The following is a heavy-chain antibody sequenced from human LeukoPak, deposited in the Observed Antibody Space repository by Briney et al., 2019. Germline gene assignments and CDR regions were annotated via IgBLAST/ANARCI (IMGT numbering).Heavy chain of an antibody. Sequence: ASVKVSCKASGGTFSSYAISWVRQAPGQGLEWMGWINPNRGGTNYAQKFQGRVTMTRDTSISTAYMELSRLRSDDTAVYYCARTKTRGYSYGYGLSSWGQGTLVTVSS. CDR1: GGTFSSYA. CDR3: ARTKTRGYSYGYGLSS. D-gene: IGHD5-18*01. CDR2: INPNRGGT. V-gene: IGHV1-2*02. J-gene: IGHJ4*02.